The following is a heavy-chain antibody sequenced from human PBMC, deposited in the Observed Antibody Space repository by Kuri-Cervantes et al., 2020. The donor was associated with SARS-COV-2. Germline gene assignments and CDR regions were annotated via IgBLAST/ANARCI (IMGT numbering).Heavy chain of an antibody. V-gene: IGHV3-20*04. CDR3: ARDLSYLGMEDY. CDR2: INWNGGST. Sequence: GESLKISCAASGFTFDDYGMSWVRQAPGKGLEWVSGINWNGGSTGYADSVKGRFTISRDNAKNSLYPQMNSLRAEDTALYYCARDLSYLGMEDYWGQGTLVTVSS. CDR1: GFTFDDYG. J-gene: IGHJ4*02. D-gene: IGHD7-27*01.